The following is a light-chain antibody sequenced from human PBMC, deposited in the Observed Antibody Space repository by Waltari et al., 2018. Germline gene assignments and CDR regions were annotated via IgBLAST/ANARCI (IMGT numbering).Light chain of an antibody. CDR3: QQSYSTPYT. Sequence: DIQMTQSPSSLSASVGDRVPISCRASQSITGYLNWYQQKPGQAPKLLVYTASSLQSGIPLRFSGSGSGTDFTLTISSLQPEDFATYYCQQSYSTPYTFGQGTKLEIK. CDR1: QSITGY. CDR2: TAS. J-gene: IGKJ2*01. V-gene: IGKV1-39*01.